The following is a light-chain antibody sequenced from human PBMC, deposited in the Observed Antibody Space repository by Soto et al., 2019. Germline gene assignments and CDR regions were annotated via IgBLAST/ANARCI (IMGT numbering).Light chain of an antibody. CDR2: SNT. Sequence: QSVLTQPPSASGTPGQTIAISCSGGSSNIGSHTVNWYQQLPGTAPRLLIYSNTQRPSGVPDRFSGSKSGTSASLAISGLQSEYEGDYYCAAWEDSLNGVVFGGGPKVTVL. J-gene: IGLJ2*01. V-gene: IGLV1-44*01. CDR3: AAWEDSLNGVV. CDR1: SSNIGSHT.